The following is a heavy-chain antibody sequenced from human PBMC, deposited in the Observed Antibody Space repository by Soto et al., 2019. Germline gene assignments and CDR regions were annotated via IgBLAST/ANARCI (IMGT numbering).Heavy chain of an antibody. CDR3: ARARLIGPWVYGSVLDV. CDR1: GGSVSSGSYY. D-gene: IGHD3-10*01. V-gene: IGHV4-61*01. J-gene: IGHJ6*02. CDR2: IYYSGST. Sequence: PSETLSLTCTVSGGSVSSGSYYWSWIRQPPGKGLEWIGYIYYSGSTNYNPSLKSRVTISVDTSKNQFSLKLSSVTAADTAVYYCARARLIGPWVYGSVLDVWGQGTTVTVSS.